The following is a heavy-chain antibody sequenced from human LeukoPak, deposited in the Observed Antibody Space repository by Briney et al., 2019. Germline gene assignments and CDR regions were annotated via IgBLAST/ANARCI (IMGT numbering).Heavy chain of an antibody. CDR2: ISRTGSIE. J-gene: IGHJ4*02. CDR1: GFTFTTYV. D-gene: IGHD5-24*01. CDR3: ARDLGRDRYFDS. V-gene: IGHV3-30*04. Sequence: PGRSLRLSCAASGFTFTTYVIHWVRQAPGKGLEWVAVISRTGSIETYADSVKGRFTISRDNAKNSLYLQMNSLGAEDTAVYYCARDLGRDRYFDSWGQGTLVTVSS.